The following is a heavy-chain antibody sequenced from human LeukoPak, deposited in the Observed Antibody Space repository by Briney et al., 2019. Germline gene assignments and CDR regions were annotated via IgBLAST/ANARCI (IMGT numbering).Heavy chain of an antibody. CDR1: GYAFTSYG. Sequence: GASVKVSCKASGYAFTSYGISRVRQAPGQGLEWMGWISAYNGNTNYAQKLQGRVTMTTDKSTSTAYMELSSLRSEDTAVYYCARCLRGENWFDPWGQGTLVTVSS. J-gene: IGHJ5*02. CDR3: ARCLRGENWFDP. D-gene: IGHD5/OR15-5a*01. V-gene: IGHV1-18*01. CDR2: ISAYNGNT.